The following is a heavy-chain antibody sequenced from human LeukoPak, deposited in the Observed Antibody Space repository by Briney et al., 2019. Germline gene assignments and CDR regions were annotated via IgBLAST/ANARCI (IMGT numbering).Heavy chain of an antibody. CDR1: GGSISIYS. CDR3: ARIRMGGYWFDP. D-gene: IGHD3-16*01. CDR2: ISYSGST. Sequence: PSETLSLTCTVSGGSISIYSWTWIRQPPGKGLEWIAYISYSGSTNYNPSLKSRVTTSIDTSKNQFSLKLNSVTAADTAVFYCARIRMGGYWFDPWGQGTLVTVSS. J-gene: IGHJ5*02. V-gene: IGHV4-59*01.